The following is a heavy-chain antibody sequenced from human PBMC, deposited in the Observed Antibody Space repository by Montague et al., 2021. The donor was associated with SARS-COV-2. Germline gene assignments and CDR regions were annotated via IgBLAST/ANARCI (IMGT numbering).Heavy chain of an antibody. D-gene: IGHD3-10*01. J-gene: IGHJ5*02. V-gene: IGHV4-61*02. Sequence: TLSLTCTVSGGSFSSANYYWSWIRQPAGKGLEWIGRFYTSGSTNYNPSLKSRVAISADTSKNQFSLKLSSVTAADTAVYYCASTYYYASGSLFDPWGQGTLVTVSS. CDR3: ASTYYYASGSLFDP. CDR2: FYTSGST. CDR1: GGSFSSANYY.